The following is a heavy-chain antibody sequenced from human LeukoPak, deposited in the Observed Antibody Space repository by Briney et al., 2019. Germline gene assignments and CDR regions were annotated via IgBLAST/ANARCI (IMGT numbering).Heavy chain of an antibody. V-gene: IGHV4-59*08. D-gene: IGHD3-10*01. Sequence: SETLSLTCTVSGGSISSYYWSWIRQPPGKGLEWIGYIYYSGSTNYNPSLKSRVTISVDTSKNQFSLKLSSVTAADTAVYYCARGSTYYYGMDVWGQGTTVTVSS. CDR1: GGSISSYY. J-gene: IGHJ6*02. CDR3: ARGSTYYYGMDV. CDR2: IYYSGST.